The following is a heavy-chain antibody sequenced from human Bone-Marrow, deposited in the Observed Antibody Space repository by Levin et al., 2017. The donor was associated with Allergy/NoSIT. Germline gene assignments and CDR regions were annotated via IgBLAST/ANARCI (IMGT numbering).Heavy chain of an antibody. V-gene: IGHV1-69*04. CDR1: GGTFSSYP. CDR2: IIPILGIA. J-gene: IGHJ3*02. CDR3: ARGSGRTTVTGSAFDI. D-gene: IGHD4-17*01. Sequence: SVKVSCKASGGTFSSYPISWVRQAPGQGLEWMGRIIPILGIANYAQKFQGRVTITADKSTSTAYMELSSLRSEDTAVYYCARGSGRTTVTGSAFDIWGQGTMVTVSS.